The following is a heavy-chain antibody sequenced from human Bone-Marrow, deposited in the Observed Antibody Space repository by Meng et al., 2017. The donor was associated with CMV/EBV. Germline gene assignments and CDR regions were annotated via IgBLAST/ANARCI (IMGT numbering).Heavy chain of an antibody. CDR2: ISGSGGST. Sequence: GGSLRLSCAASGFTVSSNEMSWVRQAPGKGLEWVSAISGSGGSTYYADSVKGRFTISRDNAKNSLYLQMNSLRAEDTAVYYCARDPGGYCSSTSCPDYWGQGTLVTVSS. V-gene: IGHV3-23*01. CDR1: GFTVSSNE. J-gene: IGHJ4*02. D-gene: IGHD2-2*01. CDR3: ARDPGGYCSSTSCPDY.